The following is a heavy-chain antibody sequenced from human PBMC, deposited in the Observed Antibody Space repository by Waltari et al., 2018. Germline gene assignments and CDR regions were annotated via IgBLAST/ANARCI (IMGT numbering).Heavy chain of an antibody. CDR2: IYHSGST. V-gene: IGHV4-38-2*02. J-gene: IGHJ4*02. D-gene: IGHD4-17*01. CDR3: ARERGSTVVTQIFDY. Sequence: QVQLPESGPGLVKPSETLSLPCAVSGYSIRSGYSWGWIRQPPGKGLEWIGSIYHSGSTYYNPSLKSRVTISVDTSKNQFSLKLSSVTAADTAVYYCARERGSTVVTQIFDYWGQGTLVTVSS. CDR1: GYSIRSGYS.